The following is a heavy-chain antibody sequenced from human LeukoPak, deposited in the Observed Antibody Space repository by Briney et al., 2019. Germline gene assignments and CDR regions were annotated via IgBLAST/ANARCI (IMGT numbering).Heavy chain of an antibody. Sequence: PSETLSLTCTVSGGSISSYYMSWIRQAPGKGLEWVSYISSSSSYTNYADSVKGRFTISRDNAKNSLYLQMNSLRAEDTAVYYCARERGDYGGNEGYWGQGTLVTVSS. CDR3: ARERGDYGGNEGY. J-gene: IGHJ4*02. CDR1: GGSISSYY. CDR2: ISSSSSYT. V-gene: IGHV3-11*05. D-gene: IGHD4-23*01.